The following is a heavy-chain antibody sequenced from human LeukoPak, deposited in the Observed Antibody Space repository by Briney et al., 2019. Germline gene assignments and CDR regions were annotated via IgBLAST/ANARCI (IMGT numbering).Heavy chain of an antibody. V-gene: IGHV3-23*01. D-gene: IGHD1-26*01. Sequence: GGSLRLSCAASGFTFSSYVMSWVRQARGKGRGWVSAISGSGVSTFYADSVKRRFTISRDNFKNTLYLQMNSLRAEDTAVYYCAKVPRGSYWDTDYWGQGTLVTVSS. CDR3: AKVPRGSYWDTDY. CDR1: GFTFSSYV. J-gene: IGHJ4*02. CDR2: ISGSGVST.